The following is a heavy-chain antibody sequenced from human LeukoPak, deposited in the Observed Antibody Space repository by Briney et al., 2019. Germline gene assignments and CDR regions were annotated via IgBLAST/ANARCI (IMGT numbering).Heavy chain of an antibody. D-gene: IGHD6-19*01. Sequence: SETLSLTCTVSGGSVSSGSYYWSWIRQPPGKGLEWIGYIYYSGSTNYNPSLKSRVTISVDTFKNQFSLKLSSVTAADTAVYYCARGGIAVAGYFDYWGQGTLVTVSS. CDR2: IYYSGST. CDR1: GGSVSSGSYY. CDR3: ARGGIAVAGYFDY. V-gene: IGHV4-61*01. J-gene: IGHJ4*02.